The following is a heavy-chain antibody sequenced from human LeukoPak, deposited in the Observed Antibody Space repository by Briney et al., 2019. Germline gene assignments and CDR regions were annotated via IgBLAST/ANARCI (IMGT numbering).Heavy chain of an antibody. D-gene: IGHD1-1*01. J-gene: IGHJ6*02. Sequence: QPGRSLRLSCAASGFTFSSYGMHWVRQAPGKGLEWVAVISYDGSNKYYADSVKGRFTISRDNSKNTLYLQMNSLRAEDTAVYYCAKDHSDYWNEAGGMDVWGQGTTVTASS. CDR3: AKDHSDYWNEAGGMDV. V-gene: IGHV3-30*18. CDR1: GFTFSSYG. CDR2: ISYDGSNK.